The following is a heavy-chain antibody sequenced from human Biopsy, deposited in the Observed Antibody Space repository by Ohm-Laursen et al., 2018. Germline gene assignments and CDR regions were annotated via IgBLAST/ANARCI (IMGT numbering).Heavy chain of an antibody. V-gene: IGHV3-30*18. Sequence: GQTLSLTCAASGFTFRTYGMHWVRLAPGKGLEWVAVISYDQITKHYADSVRGRFTISRDNSKNTLYLQVNSLRAEDTAVYYCAKDLSVYYYYGIDVWGQGTTVTVSS. D-gene: IGHD5/OR15-5a*01. CDR2: ISYDQITK. CDR1: GFTFRTYG. J-gene: IGHJ6*02. CDR3: AKDLSVYYYYGIDV.